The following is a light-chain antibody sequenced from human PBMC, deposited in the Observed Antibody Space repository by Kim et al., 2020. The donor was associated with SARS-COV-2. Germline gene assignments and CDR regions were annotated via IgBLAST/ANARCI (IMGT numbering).Light chain of an antibody. CDR1: QSISSW. CDR3: QQYNSYPLT. J-gene: IGKJ4*01. V-gene: IGKV1-5*03. Sequence: DIQMTQSPSTLSASVGDRVTISCRASQSISSWLAWYQQKPGKAPNLLTYESSSLESGVPSRFSGSGSGTEFTLTISSLQPDDFATYYCQQYNSYPLTFGGGTKLEI. CDR2: ESS.